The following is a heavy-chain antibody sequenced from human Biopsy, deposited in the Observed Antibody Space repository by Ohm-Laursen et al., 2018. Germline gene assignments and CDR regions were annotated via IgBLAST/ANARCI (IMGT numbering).Heavy chain of an antibody. Sequence: SSVKVCKASGGTFSNYAISWVRQAPGEGLEWMGGIIAVSGLVNYAPKFQGRVSITADKSTTTAYMELSNLKSEDTAVYYCATPFQYYDSWGGYPPFDHWGQGTLVTVSS. V-gene: IGHV1-69*17. J-gene: IGHJ4*02. D-gene: IGHD3-3*01. CDR3: ATPFQYYDSWGGYPPFDH. CDR2: IIAVSGLV. CDR1: GGTFSNYA.